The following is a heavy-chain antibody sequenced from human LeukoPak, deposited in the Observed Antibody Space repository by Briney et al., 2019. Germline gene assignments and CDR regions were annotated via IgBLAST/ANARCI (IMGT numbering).Heavy chain of an antibody. D-gene: IGHD6-19*01. J-gene: IGHJ4*02. V-gene: IGHV4-34*01. Sequence: KPSETLSLTCTVSGGSISSYYWSWIRQPPGKGLEWIGEINHSGSTNYNPSLKSRVTISVDTSKNQFSLKLSSVTAADTAVYYCASFGGSSGWENKVDYWGQGTLVTVSS. CDR3: ASFGGSSGWENKVDY. CDR1: GGSISSYY. CDR2: INHSGST.